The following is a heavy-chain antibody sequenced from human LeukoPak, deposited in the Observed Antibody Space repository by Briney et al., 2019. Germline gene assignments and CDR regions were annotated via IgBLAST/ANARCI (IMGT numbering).Heavy chain of an antibody. J-gene: IGHJ4*02. CDR3: AKEASIMGDY. D-gene: IGHD3-16*01. Sequence: GGSLRLSCAASGFTFSSYWMSWVRKAPGKGLEWVANIKEDGSAKYYVDSVKGRFTISRDNSKNTLYLQMNSLRAEDTAVYYCAKEASIMGDYWGQGTLVTVSS. V-gene: IGHV3-7*05. CDR1: GFTFSSYW. CDR2: IKEDGSAK.